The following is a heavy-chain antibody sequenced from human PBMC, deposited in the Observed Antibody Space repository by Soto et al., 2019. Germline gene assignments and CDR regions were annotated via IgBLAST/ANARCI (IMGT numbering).Heavy chain of an antibody. V-gene: IGHV4-59*01. CDR2: IYYSGST. Sequence: SETLSLTCTVSGGSISSYYWSWIRQPPGKGLEWIGYIYYSGSTNYNPSLKSRVTISVDTSKNQFSLKLSSVTAADTAVYYCARDPGSQTRTYYDFWSEDYYYMDVWGKGTTVTVSS. D-gene: IGHD3-3*01. J-gene: IGHJ6*03. CDR1: GGSISSYY. CDR3: ARDPGSQTRTYYDFWSEDYYYMDV.